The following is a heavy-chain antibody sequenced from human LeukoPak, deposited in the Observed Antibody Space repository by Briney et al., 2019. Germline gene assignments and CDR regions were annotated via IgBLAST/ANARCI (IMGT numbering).Heavy chain of an antibody. CDR3: AKAYHYVEARRPYYYYMDV. Sequence: GGSLRLSCAASGFTFSSYAMSWVRQAPGKGLEWVSAISGSGGSTYYADSVKGRFTISRDNSKNTLYLQMNSLRAEDTAVYYCAKAYHYVEARRPYYYYMDVWGKGTTVTVFS. CDR2: ISGSGGST. J-gene: IGHJ6*03. CDR1: GFTFSSYA. D-gene: IGHD3-16*01. V-gene: IGHV3-23*01.